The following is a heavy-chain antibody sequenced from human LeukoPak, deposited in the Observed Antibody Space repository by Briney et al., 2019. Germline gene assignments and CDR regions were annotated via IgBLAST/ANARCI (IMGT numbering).Heavy chain of an antibody. CDR1: GTSISGYY. CDR3: ARGYSNGWNYFDY. CDR2: IYYSGTT. J-gene: IGHJ4*02. Sequence: PSETLSLTCTVSGTSISGYYWGWIRQPPGKGLEWIGYIYYSGTTNYNPSLKSRVTISVDTSKNQFSLKLTSVTAADTAVYYCARGYSNGWNYFDYWGQGTLVTVSS. D-gene: IGHD6-19*01. V-gene: IGHV4-59*08.